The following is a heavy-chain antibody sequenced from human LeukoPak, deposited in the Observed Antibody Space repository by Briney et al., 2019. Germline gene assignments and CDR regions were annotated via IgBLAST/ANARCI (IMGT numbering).Heavy chain of an antibody. D-gene: IGHD1-26*01. CDR1: GYSISSGYY. CDR2: IYYSGST. CDR3: ARGGGSKRDNWFDP. J-gene: IGHJ5*02. V-gene: IGHV4-38-2*02. Sequence: PSETLFLTCTVSGYSISSGYYWGWIRQPPGKGLEWIGYIYYSGSTNYNPSLKSRVTISVDTSKNQFSLKLSSVTAADTAVYYCARGGGSKRDNWFDPWGQGTLVTVSS.